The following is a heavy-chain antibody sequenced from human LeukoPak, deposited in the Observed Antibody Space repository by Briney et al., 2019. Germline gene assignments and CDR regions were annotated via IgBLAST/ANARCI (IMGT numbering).Heavy chain of an antibody. CDR2: IWYDGSNK. D-gene: IGHD3-3*01. CDR1: GFTFSSYG. Sequence: GRSLRLSCAASGFTFSSYGMHWVRQAPGKGLEWVAVIWYDGSNKYYADSVKGRYTISRDNSKNTLYLQMNSLRAEDTAVYYCANSIYDFWSGYRPPSYYYYGMDVWGQGTTVTVSS. J-gene: IGHJ6*02. V-gene: IGHV3-33*06. CDR3: ANSIYDFWSGYRPPSYYYYGMDV.